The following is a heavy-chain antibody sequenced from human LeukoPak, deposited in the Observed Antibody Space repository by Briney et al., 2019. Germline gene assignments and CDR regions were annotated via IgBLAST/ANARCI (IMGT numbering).Heavy chain of an antibody. CDR3: TRVTLRGSKYNWFDP. Sequence: ASVKVSCRSSGGTFNTHIFNWVRQAPGQGLEWMGRITPIIGTTKYAQRFQARATITADRSTSTAYLELSGLTYDDTAVYYCTRVTLRGSKYNWFDPWGQGTHVSVSS. CDR2: ITPIIGTT. J-gene: IGHJ5*02. V-gene: IGHV1-69*08. D-gene: IGHD1-26*01. CDR1: GGTFNTHI.